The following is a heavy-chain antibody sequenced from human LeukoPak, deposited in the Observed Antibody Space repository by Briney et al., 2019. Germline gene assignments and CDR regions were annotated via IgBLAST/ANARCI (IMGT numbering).Heavy chain of an antibody. D-gene: IGHD3-22*01. CDR2: ISYDGSDK. CDR3: ARASTWVPGKDSSGYYYPYAFDL. Sequence: PGRSLRLSCAASGFTFNSNVMHGVRQAPGKGLEWVAVISYDGSDKYYTDSVKGRFTISRDNSKNTLYLQMNSLRAEDTAVYYCARASTWVPGKDSSGYYYPYAFDLWGQGTMVTVSS. V-gene: IGHV3-30-3*01. J-gene: IGHJ3*01. CDR1: GFTFNSNV.